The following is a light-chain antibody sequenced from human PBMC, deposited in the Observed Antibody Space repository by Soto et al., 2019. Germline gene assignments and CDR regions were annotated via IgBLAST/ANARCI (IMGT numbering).Light chain of an antibody. CDR3: QQRSNWPYT. CDR1: QSVSSY. V-gene: IGKV3-11*01. CDR2: DAS. Sequence: EIVLTQSPATLSLSPGERATLSCRASQSVSSYLAWYQQKPGQAPRLLIYDASNRATAIPARFSGSGSGTDVTLTISTLEPEDFAVYYCQQRSNWPYTFGQGTKLDIK. J-gene: IGKJ2*01.